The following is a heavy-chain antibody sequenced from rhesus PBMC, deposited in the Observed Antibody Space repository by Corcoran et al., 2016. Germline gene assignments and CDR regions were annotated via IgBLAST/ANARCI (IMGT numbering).Heavy chain of an antibody. CDR3: ARESSSGHYFDY. CDR1: GGSISGGYG. Sequence: QLQLQESGPGLVKPSETLSLTCAVSGGSISGGYGWSWIRQPPGKGLEWIGHIFGSIGSTYYNPSLKSRVTISTDTSKNKFSLKLSSVTAADTAMYYCARESSSGHYFDYWGQGVLVTVSS. J-gene: IGHJ4*01. CDR2: IFGSIGST. V-gene: IGHV4S7*01. D-gene: IGHD6-31*01.